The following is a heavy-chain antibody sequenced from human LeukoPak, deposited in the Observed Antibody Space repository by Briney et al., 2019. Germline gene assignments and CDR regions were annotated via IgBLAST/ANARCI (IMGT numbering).Heavy chain of an antibody. CDR3: ARVGYSSGWYVDY. CDR1: GGSFSGYY. J-gene: IGHJ4*02. D-gene: IGHD6-19*01. CDR2: INHSGST. Sequence: SETLSLTCAVYGGSFSGYYWSWIRQPPGKGLEWIGEINHSGSTNYNPSLKSRVTISVDTSKNQFSLKLSSVIAADTAVYYCARVGYSSGWYVDYWGQGALVTVSS. V-gene: IGHV4-34*01.